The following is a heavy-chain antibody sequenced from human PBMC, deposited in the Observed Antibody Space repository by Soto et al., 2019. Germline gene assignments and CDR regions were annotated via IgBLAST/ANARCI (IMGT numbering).Heavy chain of an antibody. Sequence: GGSLRLSCAASGFSFSSSGMHWVRQAPGKGLEWVADIFYDGSKIHYADSVKGRFTISRDNSKNAVHLQMNSLRPEDTAVYYCAKDLTGPYDYWGQGTLVTVSS. J-gene: IGHJ4*02. CDR1: GFSFSSSG. V-gene: IGHV3-30*18. CDR3: AKDLTGPYDY. CDR2: IFYDGSKI. D-gene: IGHD3-9*01.